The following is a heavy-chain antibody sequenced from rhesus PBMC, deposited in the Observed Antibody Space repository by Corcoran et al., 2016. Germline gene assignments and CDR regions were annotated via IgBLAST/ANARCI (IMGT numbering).Heavy chain of an antibody. V-gene: IGHV4-173*01. Sequence: QVQLQESGPGLVKPSETLSLTCAVSGGSISSNYWSWIRQPPGKGLGWIGRIAGSGRSTDYTPSLKGRVTISTDTSKNQFSLKLSSVTAADTAVYYCARERGMYSSSYFDYWGQGVLVTVSS. CDR1: GGSISSNY. J-gene: IGHJ4*01. CDR3: ARERGMYSSSYFDY. D-gene: IGHD6-19*01. CDR2: IAGSGRST.